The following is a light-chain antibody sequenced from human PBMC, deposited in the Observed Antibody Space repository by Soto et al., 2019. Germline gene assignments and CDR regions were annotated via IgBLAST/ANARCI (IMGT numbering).Light chain of an antibody. V-gene: IGKV1-39*01. CDR2: GAS. CDR1: QSISTF. J-gene: IGKJ4*01. CDR3: QQCFSTPLLT. Sequence: DIPMTQSPSSLSASVGDRVTITCRASQSISTFLNWYQQKPGKATKLLIYGASNLESGVPSTFSGSGSGTAFTLTISSLQPEDFATYYCQQCFSTPLLTFGGGTKVEIK.